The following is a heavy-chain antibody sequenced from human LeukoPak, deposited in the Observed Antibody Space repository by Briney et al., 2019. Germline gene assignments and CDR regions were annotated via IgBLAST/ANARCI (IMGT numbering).Heavy chain of an antibody. D-gene: IGHD1-14*01. Sequence: GGSLRLSCAASGFTFSDYYMSWIRQAPGKGLEWVGRIKRKGDGGTTDYAAPVKGRFTISRDDSKNTLYLQMNSLKSEDTAVYYCTTELDVRPNHYWGQGTLVTVSS. CDR1: GFTFSDYY. CDR2: IKRKGDGGTT. CDR3: TTELDVRPNHY. J-gene: IGHJ4*02. V-gene: IGHV3-15*01.